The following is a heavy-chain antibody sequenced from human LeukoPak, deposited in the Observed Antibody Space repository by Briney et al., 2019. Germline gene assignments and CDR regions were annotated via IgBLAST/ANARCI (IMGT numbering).Heavy chain of an antibody. V-gene: IGHV3-74*01. D-gene: IGHD3-22*01. J-gene: IGHJ4*02. CDR2: ISTDGSTT. Sequence: GGSLRLSCAASGFTFSSYWMHWVRQAPGKGLVWVSRISTDGSTTTYADSVKGRFTISRDNSKNTLYLQMNSLRAEDTAVYYCAGNYYDSSGYYLDYWGQGTLVTVSS. CDR1: GFTFSSYW. CDR3: AGNYYDSSGYYLDY.